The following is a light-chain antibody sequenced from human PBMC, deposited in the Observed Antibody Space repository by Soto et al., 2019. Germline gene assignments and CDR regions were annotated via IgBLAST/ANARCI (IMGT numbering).Light chain of an antibody. J-gene: IGKJ1*01. Sequence: DIQMTQSPSSLSASVGDRVTITCQASQDISNYLNWYQQKPGKAPKLLIYDASNLETGVTSRFSGSGSGTDVTFTISSLQPEDIATYYCKQYDNLPPWTFGQGTKVEIK. CDR2: DAS. CDR1: QDISNY. CDR3: KQYDNLPPWT. V-gene: IGKV1-33*01.